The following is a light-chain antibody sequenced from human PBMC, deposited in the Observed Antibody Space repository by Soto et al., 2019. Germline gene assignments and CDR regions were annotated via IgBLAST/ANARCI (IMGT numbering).Light chain of an antibody. J-gene: IGKJ1*01. Sequence: DIQMTQSPSSLSTSVGDRVTITCRASQAISIYLAWYQQKPGKVPKLLIYAASTLQSGVPSRFSGSGSGTDFTLTISILQPEDVATYYFQKYSCAPPTFGHGTKVEIK. CDR3: QKYSCAPPT. CDR2: AAS. V-gene: IGKV1-27*01. CDR1: QAISIY.